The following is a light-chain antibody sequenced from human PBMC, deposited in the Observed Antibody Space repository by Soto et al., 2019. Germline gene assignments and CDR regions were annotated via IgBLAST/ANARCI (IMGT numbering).Light chain of an antibody. J-gene: IGLJ3*02. CDR2: GNS. V-gene: IGLV1-40*01. CDR1: SSNIGAGYH. CDR3: QSYDSSLSGSVV. Sequence: QSVLTQPPSVSGAPGQRVTISCTGSSSNIGAGYHVHWYQQLPGTAPKLLIYGNSNRPSGVPDRFSGSKSGTSASLAITGLQAEDEAVYYCQSYDSSLSGSVVFGGGTQLTVL.